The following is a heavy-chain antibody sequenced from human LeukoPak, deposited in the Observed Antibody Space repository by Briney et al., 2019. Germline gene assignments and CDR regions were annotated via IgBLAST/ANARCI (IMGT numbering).Heavy chain of an antibody. CDR3: AKFYDISTGYFDY. V-gene: IGHV3-23*01. CDR1: GLTFSSYA. Sequence: GGSLRLSCAGSGLTFSSYAMSWVRQSPGKGLEWVPAISGGGGSTYFADSVKGRFTISRDNAKNTLYLQMNSLRAEDTAVYYCAKFYDISTGYFDYWGQGTLVTVSS. J-gene: IGHJ4*02. D-gene: IGHD3-9*01. CDR2: ISGGGGST.